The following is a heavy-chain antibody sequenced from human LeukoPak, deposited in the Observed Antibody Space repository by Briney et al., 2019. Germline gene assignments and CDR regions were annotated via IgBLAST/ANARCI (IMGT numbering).Heavy chain of an antibody. CDR2: ISSSSSYI. CDR3: ARMIPRRDIVVVPAAILRGYFDY. J-gene: IGHJ4*02. V-gene: IGHV3-21*01. D-gene: IGHD2-2*02. Sequence: PGGSLRLSCAASGFTFSSYSMNWVRQAPGKGLEWVSSISSSSSYIYYADSVKGRFTISRDNAKNSLYLQMNSLRAEDTAVYYCARMIPRRDIVVVPAAILRGYFDYWGQGTLVTVSS. CDR1: GFTFSSYS.